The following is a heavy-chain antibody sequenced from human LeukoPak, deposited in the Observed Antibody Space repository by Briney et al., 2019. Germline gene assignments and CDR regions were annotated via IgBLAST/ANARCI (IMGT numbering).Heavy chain of an antibody. CDR1: VFTFSSYE. J-gene: IGHJ6*02. Sequence: PGGSLRLSCAASVFTFSSYEMNWVRQAPGKGLEWVSFISTSGSTIYYADSVKGRFTISRDNAKNSLYLQMNSLRVEDTAVYYCAGGLGMDVWGQGTTVTVSS. D-gene: IGHD4-23*01. CDR3: AGGLGMDV. V-gene: IGHV3-48*03. CDR2: ISTSGSTI.